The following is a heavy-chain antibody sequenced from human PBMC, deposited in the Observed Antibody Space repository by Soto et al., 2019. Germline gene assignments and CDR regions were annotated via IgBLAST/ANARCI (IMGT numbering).Heavy chain of an antibody. Sequence: SETLSLTCTVSGGSISSYYWSWIRQPPGKGLEWIGYIYYSGSTNYNPSLKSRVTISVDTSKNQFSLKLSSVTAADTAVYYCAREVANWFDPWGQGTMVTVYS. V-gene: IGHV4-59*01. CDR1: GGSISSYY. CDR2: IYYSGST. J-gene: IGHJ5*02. CDR3: AREVANWFDP.